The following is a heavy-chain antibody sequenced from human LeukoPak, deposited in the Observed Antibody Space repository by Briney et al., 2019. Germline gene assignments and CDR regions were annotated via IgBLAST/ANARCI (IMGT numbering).Heavy chain of an antibody. CDR3: ARDSYSSSWYESYYYYMDV. CDR2: ISVYNGNP. CDR1: GYTFVSHG. V-gene: IGHV1-18*01. D-gene: IGHD6-13*01. J-gene: IGHJ6*03. Sequence: GASVKVSCKASGYTFVSHGISWVRQAPGQGLEWMGWISVYNGNPNYAQKLQGRVTMTTDTSTSTAYMELRSLRSHDTAVYYCARDSYSSSWYESYYYYMDVWGKGTTVTVSS.